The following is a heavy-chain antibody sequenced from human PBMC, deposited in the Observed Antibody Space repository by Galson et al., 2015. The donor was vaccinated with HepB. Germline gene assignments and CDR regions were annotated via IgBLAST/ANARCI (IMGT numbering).Heavy chain of an antibody. CDR2: IKQDGSEK. CDR1: GFTFSSYW. CDR3: ARDGIVGAHDFDY. V-gene: IGHV3-7*03. Sequence: SLRLSCAASGFTFSSYWMSWVRQAPGKGLEWVANIKQDGSEKHYVDSVKGRFTISRDNAKNSLYLQMNSLRAEDTAVYYCARDGIVGAHDFDYWGQGTLVTVSS. D-gene: IGHD1-26*01. J-gene: IGHJ4*02.